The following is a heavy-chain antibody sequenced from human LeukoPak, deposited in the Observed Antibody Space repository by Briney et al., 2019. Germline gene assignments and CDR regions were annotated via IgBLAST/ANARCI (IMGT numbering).Heavy chain of an antibody. Sequence: ASVKVSCKASGYTFTSYAMNWVRQAPGQGLEWMGWINTNTGNPTYAQGFTGRFVFSLDTSVSTAYLQISSLKAEDTAVYYCASGWSDYSGGIYYYYYYMDVWGKGTTVTVSS. CDR1: GYTFTSYA. D-gene: IGHD4-17*01. J-gene: IGHJ6*03. V-gene: IGHV7-4-1*02. CDR2: INTNTGNP. CDR3: ASGWSDYSGGIYYYYYYMDV.